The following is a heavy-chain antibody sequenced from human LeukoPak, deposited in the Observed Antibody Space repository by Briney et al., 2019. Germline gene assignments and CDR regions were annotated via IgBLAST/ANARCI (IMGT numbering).Heavy chain of an antibody. D-gene: IGHD6-6*01. Sequence: PGASLRLSCVASGFTLRSYVMNWVRQAPGKGLQWVSYISSSSSTIYYADSVKGRFTISRDNFNNIVYLEMNSLRAEDTATYYCAKVTWESRPPDCNSWGPGTLVTVSS. CDR3: AKVTWESRPPDCNS. CDR1: GFTLRSYV. CDR2: ISSSSSTI. J-gene: IGHJ4*02. V-gene: IGHV3-48*01.